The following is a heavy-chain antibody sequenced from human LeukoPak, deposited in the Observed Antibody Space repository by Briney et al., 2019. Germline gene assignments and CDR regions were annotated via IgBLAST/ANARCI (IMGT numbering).Heavy chain of an antibody. D-gene: IGHD3-10*01. Sequence: SETLSLTCTVSGDSISSYYWSWIRQPPGKGLEWIGFIDYSGSTNYNPSLKSRVTISLDTSKNQFSLRLSSVTAADTAVYYCARESTRVRGVMKNWGQGTLVTVSS. V-gene: IGHV4-59*01. CDR3: ARESTRVRGVMKN. J-gene: IGHJ4*02. CDR2: IDYSGST. CDR1: GDSISSYY.